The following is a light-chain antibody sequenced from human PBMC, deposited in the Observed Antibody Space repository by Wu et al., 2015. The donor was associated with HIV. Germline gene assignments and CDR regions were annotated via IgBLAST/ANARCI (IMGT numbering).Light chain of an antibody. CDR2: AAS. V-gene: IGKV1-8*01. CDR3: QQYYSYPWT. CDR1: QGISSY. J-gene: IGKJ1*01. Sequence: ATRITQSPSSLSASTGDRVTITCRASQGISSYLAWCQQKPGKAPKLLIYAASTLQSGVPSRFSGSGSGTDFTLTISCLQSEDFATYYCQQYYSYPWTFGQGTKVEIK.